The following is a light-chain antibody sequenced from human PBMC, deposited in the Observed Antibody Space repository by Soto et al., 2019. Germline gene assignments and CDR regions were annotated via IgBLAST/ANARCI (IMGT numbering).Light chain of an antibody. V-gene: IGLV1-44*01. CDR2: TNS. Sequence: QSGLAQPPSASGTPGQRVTISCSGSSSNIGSNAVNWYLQLPGTAPKLLIYTNSQRPSGVPDRFSGSKSGSSASLAISGLQSEDEADYYCAAWDDRLKGVLFGGGTKLAVL. J-gene: IGLJ2*01. CDR3: AAWDDRLKGVL. CDR1: SSNIGSNA.